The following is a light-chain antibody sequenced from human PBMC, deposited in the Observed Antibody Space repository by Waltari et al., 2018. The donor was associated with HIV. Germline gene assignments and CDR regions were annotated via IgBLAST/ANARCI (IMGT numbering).Light chain of an antibody. CDR1: SPNIASTP. CDR3: AAWDDSLHGYV. J-gene: IGLJ1*01. V-gene: IGLV1-44*01. CDR2: RNN. Sequence: HSVMPPPPPASRTPEQRVPIPRSGRSPNIASTPPHWYRQLPGTAPKLLIYRNNQWPSGVPDRFSGSKSGTSASLAISGLQSEDEADYYCAAWDDSLHGYVFGTGTKVTVV.